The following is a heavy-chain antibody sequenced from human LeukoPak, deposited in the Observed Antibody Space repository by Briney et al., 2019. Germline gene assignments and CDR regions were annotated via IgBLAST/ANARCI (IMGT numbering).Heavy chain of an antibody. J-gene: IGHJ5*02. CDR1: GFIFNNYA. CDR3: TRENYVPDS. Sequence: GGSLRLSCAGSGFIFNNYAMHWVRQPPGKGLEWVSGISWNSGSIDYADSVKGRFTISRDNAKNSLYLQMNSLRADDTAVYYCTRENYVPDSWGQGTLVTVSS. D-gene: IGHD3-10*02. V-gene: IGHV3-9*01. CDR2: ISWNSGSI.